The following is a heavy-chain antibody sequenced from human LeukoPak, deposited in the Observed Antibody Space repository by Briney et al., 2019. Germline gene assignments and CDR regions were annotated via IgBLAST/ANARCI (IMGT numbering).Heavy chain of an antibody. Sequence: SETLSLTCTVSGGSISSNTYYWGWIRQPPGKGLEWIGSIYYSGSTYYNPSLKSRVTISVDTSKNQFSLKLSSVTAADTAVYYCARNRNYAIYYYYMDVWGKGTTVTVSS. V-gene: IGHV4-39*07. J-gene: IGHJ6*03. D-gene: IGHD1-7*01. CDR3: ARNRNYAIYYYYMDV. CDR1: GGSISSNTYY. CDR2: IYYSGST.